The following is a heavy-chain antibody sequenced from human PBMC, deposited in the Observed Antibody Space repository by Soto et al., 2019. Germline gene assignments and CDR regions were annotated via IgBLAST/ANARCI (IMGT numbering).Heavy chain of an antibody. D-gene: IGHD6-25*01. CDR1: GYTFTSYY. J-gene: IGHJ6*02. CDR3: ARRRHDYYYYGMAV. CDR2: INPSGGIT. Sequence: ASVKFSCKAAGYTFTSYYMHWVRQAPGQVLECMVIINPSGGITSYXXKFQGRGXXTRDTSTSTVXMELSXLRAEDTAVXDCARRRHDYYYYGMAVWCQGTTVTGSS. V-gene: IGHV1-46*01.